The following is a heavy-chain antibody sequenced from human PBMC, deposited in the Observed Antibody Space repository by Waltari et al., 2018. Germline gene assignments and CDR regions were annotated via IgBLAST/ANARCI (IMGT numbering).Heavy chain of an antibody. CDR3: ATALGDSSSASRPFDF. CDR2: DGPEGGAT. D-gene: IGHD6-19*01. J-gene: IGHJ3*01. V-gene: IGHV1-69-2*01. Sequence: EVQLLQSGAELKEPGTTVRISCKVSGYTFSDYYIHWVQQAPGKGLRWMGRDGPEGGATIYADNFQGRVTISAETSTDTAFMALSSLRSEDTAVFYCATALGDSSSASRPFDFWGQGTMITVSS. CDR1: GYTFSDYY.